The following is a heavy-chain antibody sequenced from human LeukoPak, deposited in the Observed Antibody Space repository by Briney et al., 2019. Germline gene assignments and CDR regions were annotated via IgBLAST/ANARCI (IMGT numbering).Heavy chain of an antibody. D-gene: IGHD6-19*01. V-gene: IGHV4-59*01. CDR2: IYYTGST. CDR1: GGSLSSYY. J-gene: IGHJ1*01. CDR3: ASSLLGSGGGPESEYFHH. Sequence: PSETLSLTCTVSGGSLSSYYWSWLRQPPGKGLEWIGFIYYTGSTNYNPSLKSRVTISVDTSKNQFSLKLTSVTAADTAVYYCASSLLGSGGGPESEYFHHWGQGTLVIVSS.